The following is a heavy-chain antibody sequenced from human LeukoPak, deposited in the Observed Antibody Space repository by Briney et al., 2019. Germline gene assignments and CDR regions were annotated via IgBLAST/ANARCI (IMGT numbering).Heavy chain of an antibody. CDR1: GFTVSSNY. J-gene: IGHJ4*02. D-gene: IGHD3-10*01. Sequence: GGSLRLSCAASGFTVSSNYMSWVRQAPGKGLEWVSVIYSGGSTYYADSMKGRFTISRDNSKNTLYLQMNSLRAEDTAVYYCAVIGTYGSGSYSDYWGQGTLVTVSS. CDR3: AVIGTYGSGSYSDY. CDR2: IYSGGST. V-gene: IGHV3-66*01.